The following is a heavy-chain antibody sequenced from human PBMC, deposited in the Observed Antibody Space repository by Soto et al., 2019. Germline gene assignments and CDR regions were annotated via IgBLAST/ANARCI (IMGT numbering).Heavy chain of an antibody. CDR1: GGSFSGYY. J-gene: IGHJ4*02. Sequence: SETLSLTCAVYGGSFSGYYWSWIRQPPGKGLEWIGEINHSGSTNYNPSLKSRVTISVDTSKNQFSLKLSSVTAADTAVYYCARGLGTAVVGAAGFFDYWGQGTLVTVSS. V-gene: IGHV4-34*01. CDR3: ARGLGTAVVGAAGFFDY. D-gene: IGHD6-13*01. CDR2: INHSGST.